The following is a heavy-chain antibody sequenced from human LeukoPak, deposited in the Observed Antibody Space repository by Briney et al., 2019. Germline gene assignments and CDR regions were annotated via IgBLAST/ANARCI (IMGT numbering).Heavy chain of an antibody. Sequence: GGSLRLSCEGSAFIFSGHWMNWVRQTPGKGLEWVASIKEDGSEGQYVDSVKGRFTISRDNAKNSLYLQMSNLRAEDTAVYFCARGGGLDVWGQGATVTVSS. J-gene: IGHJ6*02. V-gene: IGHV3-7*03. CDR3: ARGGGLDV. CDR1: AFIFSGHW. D-gene: IGHD3-16*01. CDR2: IKEDGSEG.